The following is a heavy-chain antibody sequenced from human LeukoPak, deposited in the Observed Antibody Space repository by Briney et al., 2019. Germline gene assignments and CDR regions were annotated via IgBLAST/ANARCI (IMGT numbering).Heavy chain of an antibody. J-gene: IGHJ6*02. CDR1: GYRLSYYW. D-gene: IGHD4-17*01. Sequence: GESLKISCKGSGYRLSYYWIAWVRQMPGKGLEWMGIIYPGDSDTRYSPSFQGQVTISADKSISTAYLQWSSLKASDTAMYYCASDGDYGDYVYYGMGVWGQGTTVTVSS. CDR2: IYPGDSDT. CDR3: ASDGDYGDYVYYGMGV. V-gene: IGHV5-51*01.